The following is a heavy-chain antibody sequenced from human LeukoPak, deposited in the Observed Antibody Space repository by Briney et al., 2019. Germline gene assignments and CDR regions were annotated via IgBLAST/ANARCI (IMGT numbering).Heavy chain of an antibody. Sequence: SETLSLTCTVSGGSISSGSYYWSWIRQPAGKGLEWIGRIYTSGSTNYNPSLKSRVTISLDTSENQFSLKLSSVTAADTAVYYCASGRPIAYWGQGTLVTVSS. V-gene: IGHV4-61*02. J-gene: IGHJ4*02. D-gene: IGHD6-13*01. CDR3: ASGRPIAY. CDR1: GGSISSGSYY. CDR2: IYTSGST.